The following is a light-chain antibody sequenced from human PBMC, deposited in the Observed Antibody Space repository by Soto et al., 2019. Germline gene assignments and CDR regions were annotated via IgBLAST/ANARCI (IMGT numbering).Light chain of an antibody. CDR1: QSISSW. J-gene: IGKJ1*01. Sequence: DIQMTQSPSTLSASVGDRVTITCRASQSISSWLAWYQQKPGKAPKLLIYDASSLESGVPSRFSGSGSGTEFTLTISSLQPDDVATYYCQQYNSYRWTFGQGTKVDI. CDR3: QQYNSYRWT. CDR2: DAS. V-gene: IGKV1-5*01.